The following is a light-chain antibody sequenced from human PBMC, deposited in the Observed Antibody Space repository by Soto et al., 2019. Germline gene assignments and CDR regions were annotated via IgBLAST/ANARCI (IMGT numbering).Light chain of an antibody. Sequence: QSALTQPASMSGSPGQSITISCTGTSSDFGSFKYVSWYQQHPGKAPKLMIHDVSNRPSGVSNRFSGSKSGNTASLTISGLQAEDEADYYCSSYTTSSTYVFGTGTKVTVL. CDR1: SSDFGSFKY. CDR2: DVS. J-gene: IGLJ1*01. CDR3: SSYTTSSTYV. V-gene: IGLV2-14*01.